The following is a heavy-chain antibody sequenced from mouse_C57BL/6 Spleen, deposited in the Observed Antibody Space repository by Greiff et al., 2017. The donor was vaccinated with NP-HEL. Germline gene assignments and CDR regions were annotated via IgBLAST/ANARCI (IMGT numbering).Heavy chain of an antibody. Sequence: DVMLVESGGGLVQPGGSMKLSCAASGFTFSDAWMDWVRQSPEKGLEWVAEIRNKANNHATYYAESVKGRFTISRDDSKSSVYLQMNSLRAEDTGIYYCTRRTTTAGNYYAMDYWGQGTSVTVSS. CDR2: IRNKANNHAT. CDR3: TRRTTTAGNYYAMDY. CDR1: GFTFSDAW. D-gene: IGHD1-2*01. V-gene: IGHV6-6*01. J-gene: IGHJ4*01.